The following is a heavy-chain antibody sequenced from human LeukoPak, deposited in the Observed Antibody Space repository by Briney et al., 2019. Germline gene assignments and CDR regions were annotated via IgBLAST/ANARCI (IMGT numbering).Heavy chain of an antibody. D-gene: IGHD5/OR15-5a*01. CDR2: INHSGST. Sequence: SETLSLTCTVSGGSINSYFWKWIRQPPGKGLEWIGEINHSGSTDYNPSLKSRVTISVDTSKNQFSLKLSSVTAADTAVYYCARVSSTWFDPWGQGTLVTVSS. V-gene: IGHV4-59*01. CDR1: GGSINSYF. J-gene: IGHJ5*02. CDR3: ARVSSTWFDP.